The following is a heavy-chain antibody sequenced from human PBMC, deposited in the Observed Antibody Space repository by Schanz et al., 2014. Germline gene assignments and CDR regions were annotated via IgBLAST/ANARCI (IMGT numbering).Heavy chain of an antibody. CDR2: ISGYTGDT. CDR3: ARDNGRIPAANSFDY. D-gene: IGHD1-26*01. J-gene: IGHJ4*02. V-gene: IGHV1-18*01. CDR1: GYTFSNDD. Sequence: QVQLVQSGAELRKPGTSVKVSCKTSGYTFSNDDINWVRQAIGQGPEWIGWISGYTGDTKYAQKFQHRGNMTTDRTTSTVDMEWRSLRFDDTAVYFCARDNGRIPAANSFDYWGQGTRVTVSS.